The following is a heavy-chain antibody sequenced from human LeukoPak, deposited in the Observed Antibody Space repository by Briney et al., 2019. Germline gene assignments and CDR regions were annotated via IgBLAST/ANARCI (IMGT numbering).Heavy chain of an antibody. CDR3: ARAATVVTPTVFYYYYMDV. Sequence: PSETLSLTCAVYGGSFSNYYWSWIRQPPGKGLEWIGEINHSGSTNYNPSLRSRVTISLDTSKNQFPLKLSSVTAADTAVYYCARAATVVTPTVFYYYYMDVWGKGATVTVSS. J-gene: IGHJ6*03. D-gene: IGHD4-23*01. CDR1: GGSFSNYY. CDR2: INHSGST. V-gene: IGHV4-34*01.